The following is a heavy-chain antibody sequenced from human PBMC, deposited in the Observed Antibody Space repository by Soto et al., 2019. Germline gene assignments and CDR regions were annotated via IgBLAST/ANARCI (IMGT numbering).Heavy chain of an antibody. Sequence: SVKVSCKASGGTFSSYAISWVRQAPGQGLEWMGGIIPIFGTANYAQKFQGRVTITADKSTSTAYMELSSLRSEDTAVYYCARDNLGYYNSSGYSYNVDPWGQGTPVTVYS. D-gene: IGHD3-22*01. CDR1: GGTFSSYA. J-gene: IGHJ5*02. CDR2: IIPIFGTA. CDR3: ARDNLGYYNSSGYSYNVDP. V-gene: IGHV1-69*06.